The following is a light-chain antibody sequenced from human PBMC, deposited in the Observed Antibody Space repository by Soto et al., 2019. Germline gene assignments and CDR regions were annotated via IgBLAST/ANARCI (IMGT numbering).Light chain of an antibody. Sequence: QSVLTQPASVSAPPGQSITNSCTGTSSDVGGYSYVSWYQKHPSKATKRMINEVSNRPAGGSSRFSGSKSGNTAPLTSSWLQAEDEADYYCSSYTSSYTYVFGTGTKVTVL. V-gene: IGLV2-14*01. CDR2: EVS. CDR3: SSYTSSYTYV. CDR1: SSDVGGYSY. J-gene: IGLJ1*01.